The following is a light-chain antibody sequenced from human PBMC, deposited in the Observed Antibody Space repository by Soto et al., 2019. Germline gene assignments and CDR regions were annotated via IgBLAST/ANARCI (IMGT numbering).Light chain of an antibody. V-gene: IGLV2-14*03. CDR3: TAFSSNRVYL. CDR1: NNDIGSYDY. J-gene: IGLJ1*01. CDR2: GAH. Sequence: LPQPISVSWCPGQSITISCTGTNNDIGSYDYVCCYRQHPGKAPRLLIHGAHNRSPCISGRFSSYKYGITASLTISGLQAEAEADYYCTAFSSNRVYLFGSGTNVT.